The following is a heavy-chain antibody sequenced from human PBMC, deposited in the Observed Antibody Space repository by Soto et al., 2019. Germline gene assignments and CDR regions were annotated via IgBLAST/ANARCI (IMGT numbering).Heavy chain of an antibody. CDR1: GFSFSSYS. CDR2: ISSSSSTI. CDR3: ARDVRCHDWYYFDY. D-gene: IGHD3-9*01. Sequence: EVQLVESGGGLVQPGGSLRLSCAASGFSFSSYSMNWVRQAPGKGLEWVSYISSSSSTIYYADSVKGRFTISRDNAKNSLYLQMNSLRAEDTAVYYCARDVRCHDWYYFDYWGQGTLGTVSS. V-gene: IGHV3-48*01. J-gene: IGHJ4*02.